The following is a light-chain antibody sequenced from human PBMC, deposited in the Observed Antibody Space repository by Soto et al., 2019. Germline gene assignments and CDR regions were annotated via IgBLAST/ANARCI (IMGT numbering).Light chain of an antibody. CDR3: QQYAKAPLT. CDR1: QIVNNNY. CDR2: AAS. J-gene: IGKJ1*01. V-gene: IGKV3-20*01. Sequence: EVERTQSAATLSVYQGERATLSCRASQIVNNNYLAWYQQKPGQAPRLVIYAASSRATGVPDRFSGSGSGTDFTLTISRLEPEDFAVYYCQQYAKAPLTFAQ.